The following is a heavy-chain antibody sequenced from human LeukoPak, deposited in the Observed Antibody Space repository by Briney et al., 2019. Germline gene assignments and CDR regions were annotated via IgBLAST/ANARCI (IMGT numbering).Heavy chain of an antibody. CDR2: ISGSGGST. J-gene: IGHJ5*02. D-gene: IGHD1-26*01. CDR1: GFTFSSYA. Sequence: QSGGSLRLSCAASGFTFSSYAMSWVRQAPGKGLEWVSGISGSGGSTYYADSVKGRFTISRDNSKNTLYLQMNSLRAEDTAVYYCAKDPGGSYWAGWFDPWGQGTLVTVSS. CDR3: AKDPGGSYWAGWFDP. V-gene: IGHV3-23*01.